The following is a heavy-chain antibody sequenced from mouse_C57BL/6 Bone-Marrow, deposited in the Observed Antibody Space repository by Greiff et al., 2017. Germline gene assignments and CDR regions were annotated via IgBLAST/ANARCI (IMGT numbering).Heavy chain of an antibody. CDR2: IRLKSDNYAT. D-gene: IGHD1-1*01. V-gene: IGHV6-3*01. CDR1: GFTFSNYW. J-gene: IGHJ2*01. Sequence: EVQGVESGGGLVQPGGSMKLSCVASGFTFSNYWMNWVRQSPEKGLEWVAQIRLKSDNYATHYAESVKGRFTISRDDSKSSVYLQMNNLRAEDTGIYYCTGLLRKDYWGQGTTLTVSS. CDR3: TGLLRKDY.